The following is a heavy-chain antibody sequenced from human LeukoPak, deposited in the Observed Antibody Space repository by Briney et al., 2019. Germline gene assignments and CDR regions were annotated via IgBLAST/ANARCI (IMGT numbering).Heavy chain of an antibody. CDR3: ARDPSSSWPYYFDY. CDR1: GFTVSSYS. J-gene: IGHJ4*02. CDR2: ISSSSTI. Sequence: GGSLRLSCAASGFTVSSYSMNWVRQAPGKGLEWVSYISSSSTIYYADSVKGRFTISRDNAKNSLYLQMNSLRAEDTAVYYCARDPSSSWPYYFDYWGQGTLVTVSS. V-gene: IGHV3-48*01. D-gene: IGHD6-13*01.